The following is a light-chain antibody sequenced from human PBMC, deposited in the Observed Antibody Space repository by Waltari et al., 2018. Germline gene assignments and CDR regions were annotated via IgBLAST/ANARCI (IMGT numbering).Light chain of an antibody. CDR1: SSDVGAYNY. V-gene: IGLV2-8*01. CDR3: SSYAGSNKGV. Sequence: QSALTQPPSASGSPGPSVTISSPGTSSDVGAYNYVSWYQQHPGKAPKLMIYEVTKRPSGVPDRFSGSKSGNTASLTVSGLQAEDEADYYCSSYAGSNKGVFGGGTHLTVL. J-gene: IGLJ2*01. CDR2: EVT.